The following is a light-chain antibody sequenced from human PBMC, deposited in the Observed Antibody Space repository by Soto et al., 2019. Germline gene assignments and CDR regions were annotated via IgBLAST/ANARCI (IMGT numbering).Light chain of an antibody. CDR2: EIS. CDR1: SSDVGYYNY. Sequence: ALTQPASVSGSPGQSITISCTGSSSDVGYYNYVSWYQHHPGKAPKLLIFEISRRPSWTSSRFSGSRSGYTASLTISGLQAEDEADYYCASYTSSGTDVFGPGTKVTVL. V-gene: IGLV2-14*01. J-gene: IGLJ1*01. CDR3: ASYTSSGTDV.